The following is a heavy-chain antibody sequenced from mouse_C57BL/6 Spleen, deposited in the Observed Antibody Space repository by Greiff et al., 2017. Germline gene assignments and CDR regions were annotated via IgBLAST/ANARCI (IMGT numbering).Heavy chain of an antibody. CDR3: ARRGYYGSSSYAMDY. D-gene: IGHD1-1*01. CDR2: INPNYGTT. Sequence: EVKLQESGPELVKPGASVKISCKASGYSFTDYNMNWVKQSNGKSLEWIGVINPNYGTTSYNQKFKGKATLTVDQSSSTAYMQLNSLTSEDSAVYYCARRGYYGSSSYAMDYWGQGTSVTVSS. J-gene: IGHJ4*01. CDR1: GYSFTDYN. V-gene: IGHV1-39*01.